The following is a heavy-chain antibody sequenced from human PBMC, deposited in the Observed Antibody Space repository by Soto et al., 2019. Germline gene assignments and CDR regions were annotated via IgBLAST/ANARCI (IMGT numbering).Heavy chain of an antibody. CDR1: GFIFSNYG. D-gene: IGHD3-10*02. J-gene: IGHJ4*02. CDR3: AIVRVADSPLDH. CDR2: ISYDGSDI. V-gene: IGHV3-30*03. Sequence: QVQLVESGGGVVQPGRSLRLSCVGSGFIFSNYGMQWVRQAPGKGLEWVAFISYDGSDILYADSVKGRFTISRDNSKSTLFLHMNRPTAEDTAIYFCAIVRVADSPLDHWGQGTLVTVSS.